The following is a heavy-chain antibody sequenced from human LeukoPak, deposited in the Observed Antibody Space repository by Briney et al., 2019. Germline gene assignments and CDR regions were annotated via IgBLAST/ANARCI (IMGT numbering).Heavy chain of an antibody. V-gene: IGHV3-30*18. CDR1: GFTFSSYG. Sequence: GGSLRLSCAASGFTFSSYGMHWVRQAPGKGLEWVAVISYDGSNKYYADSVKGRFTISRDNSKNTLYLQMNSLRAEDTAVYYCAKGLGSGVRGTFDYWGQGTLVPVSS. CDR2: ISYDGSNK. CDR3: AKGLGSGVRGTFDY. J-gene: IGHJ4*02. D-gene: IGHD3-10*01.